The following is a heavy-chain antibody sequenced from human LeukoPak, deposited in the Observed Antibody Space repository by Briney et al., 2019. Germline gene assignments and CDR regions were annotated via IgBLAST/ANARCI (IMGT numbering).Heavy chain of an antibody. CDR1: GFTFSDYY. CDR3: ARRDWVSGAVRAFDI. J-gene: IGHJ3*02. CDR2: ISNDSVDK. D-gene: IGHD3-3*01. Sequence: PGGSLRLSCVGSGFTFSDYYMSWIRQVPGKGLGWVSYISNDSVDKYYVDSVRGRFTISRDNAKKSMYLQMSGLRVEDTAVYYCARRDWVSGAVRAFDIWGQGTMVTVSS. V-gene: IGHV3-11*04.